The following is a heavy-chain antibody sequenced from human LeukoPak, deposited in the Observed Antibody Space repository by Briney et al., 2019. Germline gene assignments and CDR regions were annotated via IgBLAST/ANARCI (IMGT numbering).Heavy chain of an antibody. CDR1: GGSISSDTYS. V-gene: IGHV4-30-2*01. CDR2: IWHTGST. J-gene: IGHJ5*02. CDR3: ARDIGP. Sequence: SQTLSLTCAVSGGSISSDTYSWNWIRQPPGRGLEWMGYIWHTGSTYYTPSLKSRVTISVDRSKNQFSLKLSSVTAADTAVYYCARDIGPWGQGTLVTVSS. D-gene: IGHD1-26*01.